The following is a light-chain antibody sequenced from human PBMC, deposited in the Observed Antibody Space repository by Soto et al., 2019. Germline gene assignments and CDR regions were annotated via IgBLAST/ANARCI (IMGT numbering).Light chain of an antibody. V-gene: IGKV3-15*01. Sequence: EIIMTQSPATLSVSPGEGATLSCRTSHSISTNLAWYQHKRGQSPRLLVYGASTRATGVPARFSGSGSGAECTLSISSLQSADFAVYYCQQYNSWPTFGGGTKVEIK. CDR2: GAS. J-gene: IGKJ4*01. CDR1: HSISTN. CDR3: QQYNSWPT.